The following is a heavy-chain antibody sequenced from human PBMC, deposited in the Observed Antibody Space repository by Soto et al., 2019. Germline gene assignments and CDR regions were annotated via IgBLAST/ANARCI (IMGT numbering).Heavy chain of an antibody. CDR3: AKVSLPALQNYVFWSGPPDY. CDR2: ISGSGGST. Sequence: GGSLRLSCAASGFTFSSYAMSWVRQAPGKGLEWVSAISGSGGSTYYADSVKGRFTISRDNSKNTLYLQMNSLRAEDTAVYYYAKVSLPALQNYVFWSGPPDYWGQGTLVTVSS. CDR1: GFTFSSYA. D-gene: IGHD3-3*01. V-gene: IGHV3-23*01. J-gene: IGHJ4*02.